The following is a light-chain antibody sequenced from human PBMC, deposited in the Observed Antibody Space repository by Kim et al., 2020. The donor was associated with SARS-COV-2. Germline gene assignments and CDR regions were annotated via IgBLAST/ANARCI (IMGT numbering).Light chain of an antibody. Sequence: ALGQTGRITCQGDSLRSYYASWYQQKPGQAPVLVIYGKNNRPSGIPDRFSGSSSGNTASLTITGAQAEYEADYYCNSRDSSGNHVVFGGGTQLTVL. V-gene: IGLV3-19*01. CDR3: NSRDSSGNHVV. CDR2: GKN. J-gene: IGLJ2*01. CDR1: SLRSYY.